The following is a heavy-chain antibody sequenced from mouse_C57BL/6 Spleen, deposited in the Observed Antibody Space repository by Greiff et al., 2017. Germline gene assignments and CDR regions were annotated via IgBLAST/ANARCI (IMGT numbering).Heavy chain of an antibody. J-gene: IGHJ2*01. Sequence: VQLKQSGPELVKPGASVKISCKASGYSFTGYYMNWVKQSPEKSLEWIGEINPSTGGTTYNQKFKAKATLTVDKSSSTAYMQLKSLTSEDSAVYYCARSRYYGRGDYFDYWGQGTTLTVSS. CDR2: INPSTGGT. V-gene: IGHV1-42*01. D-gene: IGHD1-1*01. CDR3: ARSRYYGRGDYFDY. CDR1: GYSFTGYY.